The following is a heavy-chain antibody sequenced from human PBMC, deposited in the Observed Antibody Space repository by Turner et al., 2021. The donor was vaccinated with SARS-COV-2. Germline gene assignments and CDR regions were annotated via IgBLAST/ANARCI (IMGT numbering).Heavy chain of an antibody. V-gene: IGHV4-59*08. Sequence: QVQLQESGPGLVKPSETRSLTCTVPGGSISSKSWSWIRQSPGRGLEWIGYFYKIGSIDYNPTLRSRVTISVDTSKNQLSLNLISVTAADTAVYYCARHQGSASGYDHGMNVWGQGTAVIVSS. J-gene: IGHJ6*02. CDR2: FYKIGSI. CDR3: ARHQGSASGYDHGMNV. D-gene: IGHD1-26*01. CDR1: GGSISSKS.